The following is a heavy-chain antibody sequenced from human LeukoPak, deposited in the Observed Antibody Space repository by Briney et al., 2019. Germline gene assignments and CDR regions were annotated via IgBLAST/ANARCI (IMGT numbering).Heavy chain of an antibody. J-gene: IGHJ4*02. CDR1: GFTVSSNY. V-gene: IGHV3-53*01. D-gene: IGHD6-13*01. CDR3: AKDRGSSWWETHYYFDY. CDR2: IYSGGST. Sequence: PGGSLRLSCAASGFTVSSNYMSWVRQAPGKGLEWVSVIYSGGSTYYADSVKGRFTISRDNSKNTLYLQMNSLRAEDTAVYYCAKDRGSSWWETHYYFDYWGQGTLVTVSS.